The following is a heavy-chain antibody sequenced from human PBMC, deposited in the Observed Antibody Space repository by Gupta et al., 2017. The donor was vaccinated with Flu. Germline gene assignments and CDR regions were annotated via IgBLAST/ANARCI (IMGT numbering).Heavy chain of an antibody. CDR3: AHVSSLYCGGDCSIIDY. CDR1: GVG. Sequence: GVGVGWIRQPPGKALECLALIYWNDDKRYSPSLKSRLTITKDTSKNQVVFTMTNMDPVDTATYYCAHVSSLYCGGDCSIIDYWGLGTLVTVSS. CDR2: IYWNDDK. D-gene: IGHD2-21*02. J-gene: IGHJ4*02. V-gene: IGHV2-5*01.